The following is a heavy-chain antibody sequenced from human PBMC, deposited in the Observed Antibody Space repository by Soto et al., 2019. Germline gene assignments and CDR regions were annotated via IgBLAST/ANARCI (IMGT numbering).Heavy chain of an antibody. Sequence: ASVKVSCKASGFTFTGYYMHWVRQAPGQGLEWMGWINPNSGGTNYAQKFQGWVTMTRDTSISTAYMELSRLRSDDTAVYYCARSYYYDFWSGHLEGPGMDVWGQGTTVTVSS. J-gene: IGHJ6*02. CDR2: INPNSGGT. CDR1: GFTFTGYY. V-gene: IGHV1-2*04. D-gene: IGHD3-3*01. CDR3: ARSYYYDFWSGHLEGPGMDV.